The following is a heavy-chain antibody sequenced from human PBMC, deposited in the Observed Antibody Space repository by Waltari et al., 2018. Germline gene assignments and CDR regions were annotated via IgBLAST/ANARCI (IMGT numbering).Heavy chain of an antibody. V-gene: IGHV6-1*01. CDR2: TYYRSRWYT. J-gene: IGHJ4*02. D-gene: IGHD3-16*01. CDR1: GDSVSSSSSS. CDR3: AREKVFGAADY. Sequence: QLQLSGPRLVKPSQTLSLTCAISGDSVSSSSSSWSWLRHSPSRGLEWLGRTYYRSRWYTDYSVSVKSRIAIKSDIAENHFSLQVNSVTPEDTAVYYCAREKVFGAADYWGQGTLVTVSS.